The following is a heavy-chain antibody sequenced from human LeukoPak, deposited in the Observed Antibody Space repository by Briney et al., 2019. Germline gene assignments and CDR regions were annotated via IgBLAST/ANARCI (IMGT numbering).Heavy chain of an antibody. V-gene: IGHV3-23*01. J-gene: IGHJ6*02. CDR1: GFTFSSYA. Sequence: GGSLRLSCAASGFTFSSYAMSWVRQAPGKGLEWVSAISGSGGSTYYADSVKGRFTISRDNSKNTLYLQMNSLRAEDTAVYYCAKTVSWYYDRDGMDVWGQGTTVTVSS. CDR2: ISGSGGST. D-gene: IGHD3-22*01. CDR3: AKTVSWYYDRDGMDV.